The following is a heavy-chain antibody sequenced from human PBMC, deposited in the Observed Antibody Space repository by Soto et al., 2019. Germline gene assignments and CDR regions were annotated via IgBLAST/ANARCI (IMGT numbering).Heavy chain of an antibody. V-gene: IGHV3-30*18. D-gene: IGHD3-3*01. CDR2: ISYDGSNK. J-gene: IGHJ4*02. CDR3: AKDKGYYDFWSGYYTQDY. Sequence: GGSLRLSCAASGFTFSSYGIHWVRQAPGKGLEWVAVISYDGSNKYYADSVKGRFTISRDNSKNTLYLQMNSLRAEDTAVYYCAKDKGYYDFWSGYYTQDYWGQGTLVTVSS. CDR1: GFTFSSYG.